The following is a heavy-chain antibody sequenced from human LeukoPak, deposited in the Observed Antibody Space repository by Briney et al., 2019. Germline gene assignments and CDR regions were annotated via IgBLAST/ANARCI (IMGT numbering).Heavy chain of an antibody. J-gene: IGHJ4*02. CDR2: IYYSGST. V-gene: IGHV4-59*02. Sequence: SETLSLTCTVSGGSVSSYYWIWIRQPPGKGLEWIGYIYYSGSTNYNPSLKSRVTISVDTSKNQFSLKLSSVTAADTAVYYCARVEGDSSSWPSFDYWGQGTLVTVSS. D-gene: IGHD6-13*01. CDR3: ARVEGDSSSWPSFDY. CDR1: GGSVSSYY.